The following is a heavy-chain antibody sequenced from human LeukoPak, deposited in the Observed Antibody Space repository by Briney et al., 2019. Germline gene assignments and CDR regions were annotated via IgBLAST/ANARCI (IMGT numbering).Heavy chain of an antibody. CDR2: IYNSGATT. CDR3: ARAQWYYDGTNYSPSGFDG. J-gene: IGHJ4*02. V-gene: IGHV4-59*01. D-gene: IGHD3-22*01. CDR1: GGSISSYY. Sequence: SETLSLTCTVSGGSISSYYWSWIRQPPGKGLEWIGYIYNSGATTDYNPSLKNRVTISVDTSKNQFSLKVRSVTAADTAVYYCARAQWYYDGTNYSPSGFDGWGQGTLVTVSS.